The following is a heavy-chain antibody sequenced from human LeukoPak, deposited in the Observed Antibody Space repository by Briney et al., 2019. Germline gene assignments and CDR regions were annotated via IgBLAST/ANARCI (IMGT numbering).Heavy chain of an antibody. CDR2: IYYSGST. CDR1: GGSISSYY. V-gene: IGHV4-59*08. D-gene: IGHD4-17*01. CDR3: ARLATTVTTNWYFDL. J-gene: IGHJ2*01. Sequence: SETLSLTCTVSGGSISSYYWSWTRQPPGKGLEWIGYIYYSGSTNYNPSLKSRVTISVDTSKNQFSLKLSSVTAADTAVYYCARLATTVTTNWYFDLWGRGTLVTVSS.